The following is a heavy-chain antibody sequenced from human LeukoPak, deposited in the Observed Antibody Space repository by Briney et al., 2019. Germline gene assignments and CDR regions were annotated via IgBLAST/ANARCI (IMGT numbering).Heavy chain of an antibody. V-gene: IGHV4-4*07. Sequence: PSETLSLTCTVSGGSISSYYWIWIRQPAGKGLVWIGRIYTSGSTNYNPSLKSRVTMSVDTSKNQFSLKLSSVTAADTAVYYCARDRDSNSPLANWFDPWGQGTLVTVSS. CDR3: ARDRDSNSPLANWFDP. J-gene: IGHJ5*02. CDR2: IYTSGST. CDR1: GGSISSYY. D-gene: IGHD4-11*01.